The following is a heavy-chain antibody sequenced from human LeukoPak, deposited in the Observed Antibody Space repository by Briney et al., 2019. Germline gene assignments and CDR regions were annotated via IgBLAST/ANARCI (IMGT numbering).Heavy chain of an antibody. Sequence: EASVKVSCKASGYTFTSYGISWVRQAPGQGLEWMGWISAYNGNTNYAQKLQGRVTMTTDTSTSTAYMELRSLRSDDTAVYYCATVIQGQQLAQDAFDIWGQGTMVTVSS. CDR2: ISAYNGNT. CDR3: ATVIQGQQLAQDAFDI. D-gene: IGHD6-13*01. V-gene: IGHV1-18*01. J-gene: IGHJ3*02. CDR1: GYTFTSYG.